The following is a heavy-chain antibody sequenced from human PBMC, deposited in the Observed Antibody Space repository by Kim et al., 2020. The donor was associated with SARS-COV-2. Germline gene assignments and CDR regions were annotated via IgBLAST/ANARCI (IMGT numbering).Heavy chain of an antibody. CDR3: AKDLARYCSSTSCYSLQYNWFDP. D-gene: IGHD2-2*02. V-gene: IGHV3-23*01. CDR2: ISGSGGST. J-gene: IGHJ5*02. Sequence: GGSLRLSCAASGFTFSSYAMSWVRQAPGKGLEWVSAISGSGGSTYYADSVKGRFTISRDNSKNTLYLQMNSLRAEDTAVYYCAKDLARYCSSTSCYSLQYNWFDPWGQGTLVTVSS. CDR1: GFTFSSYA.